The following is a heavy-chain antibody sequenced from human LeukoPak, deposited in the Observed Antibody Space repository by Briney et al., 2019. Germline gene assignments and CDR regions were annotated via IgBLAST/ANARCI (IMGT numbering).Heavy chain of an antibody. J-gene: IGHJ6*03. CDR1: GFTFSNYA. D-gene: IGHD6-19*01. Sequence: GGSLRLSCSASGFTFSNYAMTWVRQVPGKGLEWVSSISGSGGSTYYADSVKGRFTISRDNFENTLYVQMNSLRADDTAVYYCAKGLYSSGRGYYYYMDVWRKGTTVAVSS. V-gene: IGHV3-23*01. CDR3: AKGLYSSGRGYYYYMDV. CDR2: ISGSGGST.